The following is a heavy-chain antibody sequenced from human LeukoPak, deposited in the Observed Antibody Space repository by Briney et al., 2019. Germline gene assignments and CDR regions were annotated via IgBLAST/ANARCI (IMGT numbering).Heavy chain of an antibody. J-gene: IGHJ5*02. CDR2: IWNSGST. D-gene: IGHD6-6*01. CDR3: AADVSSTFPNWIDP. CDR1: GDSISSRTYY. V-gene: IGHV4-31*01. Sequence: SETLSLTCSVSGDSISSRTYYWTWIRQYPEKGLEWIVYIWNSGSTNYNPSLKSPVTVSVDTSKNQFSLTLTSVTAADTALYYCAADVSSTFPNWIDPWGQGIPVIVSS.